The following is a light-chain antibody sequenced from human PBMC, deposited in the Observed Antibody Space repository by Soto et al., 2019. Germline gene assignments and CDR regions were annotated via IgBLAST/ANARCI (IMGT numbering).Light chain of an antibody. CDR1: SSDVGAYNY. Sequence: QSALTQPASVSGSPGQSITISCTGTSSDVGAYNYVSWYQQHPGKAPKLMIYEVSNRPSGVSNRFSGSKSGNMASLTISGLQAEDEADYYCTLYRSNIIWVLGGGTKVTVL. J-gene: IGLJ3*02. V-gene: IGLV2-14*01. CDR2: EVS. CDR3: TLYRSNIIWV.